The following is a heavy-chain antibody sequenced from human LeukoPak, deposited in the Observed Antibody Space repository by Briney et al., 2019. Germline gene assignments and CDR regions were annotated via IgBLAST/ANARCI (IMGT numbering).Heavy chain of an antibody. CDR1: GGSVSSGSYY. V-gene: IGHV4-61*01. CDR2: IYYSGST. J-gene: IGHJ5*02. Sequence: SETLSLTCTVSGGSVSSGSYYWSWIRQPPGKGLEWIGSIYYSGSTNYNPSLKSRVIISVDTSKNQFSLKLSSVTAADTAVYYCAARMYSSSWYVWFDPWGQGTLVIVSS. CDR3: AARMYSSSWYVWFDP. D-gene: IGHD6-13*01.